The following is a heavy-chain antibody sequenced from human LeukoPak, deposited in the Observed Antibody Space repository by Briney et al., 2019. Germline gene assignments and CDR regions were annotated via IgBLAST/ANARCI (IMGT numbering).Heavy chain of an antibody. CDR1: GFTFSNAW. Sequence: SGGSLRLSCAASGFTFSNAWMSWVRQAPGKGLEWVGRIKNKTDGGTTDYAAPVKGRFTISRDDSKNTLYLQMNSLKTEDTAVYYCTTNYYDSSGKGYWGQGTLVTVSS. D-gene: IGHD3-22*01. CDR3: TTNYYDSSGKGY. CDR2: IKNKTDGGTT. V-gene: IGHV3-15*01. J-gene: IGHJ4*02.